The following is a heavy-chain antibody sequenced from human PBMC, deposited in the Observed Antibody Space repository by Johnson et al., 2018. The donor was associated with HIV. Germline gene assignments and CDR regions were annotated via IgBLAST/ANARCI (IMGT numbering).Heavy chain of an antibody. CDR1: GFTVSSNY. D-gene: IGHD6-13*01. CDR2: IYSGGST. J-gene: IGHJ3*01. V-gene: IGHV3-66*02. CDR3: ARDGKYSSIGPDAFDV. Sequence: VQLVESGGGVVQPGTSLRLSCAASGFTVSSNYMSWVRQAPGKGLEWVSVIYSGGSTYYADSVKGRFTISRDHSENTLYLQMNSLRPEDTAVYFCARDGKYSSIGPDAFDVWGQGTMVAVSS.